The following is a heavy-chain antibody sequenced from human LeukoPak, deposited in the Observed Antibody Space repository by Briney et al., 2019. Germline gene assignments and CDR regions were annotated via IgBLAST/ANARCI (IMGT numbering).Heavy chain of an antibody. CDR3: ARDSSSYYFDY. V-gene: IGHV3-66*01. Sequence: GGSLGLSCAASGFTVTSNHMNWVRQAPGEGLEWVSIIYTGGTTHYADSLKDRFTISRDDSINTLYLQMNSLRAEDTAVYYCARDSSSYYFDYWGQGTLVTVSS. CDR1: GFTVTSNH. D-gene: IGHD6-6*01. CDR2: IYTGGTT. J-gene: IGHJ4*02.